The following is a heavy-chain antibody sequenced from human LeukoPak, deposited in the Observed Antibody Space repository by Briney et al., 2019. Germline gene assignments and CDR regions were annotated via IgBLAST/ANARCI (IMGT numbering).Heavy chain of an antibody. D-gene: IGHD3-22*01. Sequence: PSETLSLTCTISGGSISSFYWGWIRQPPGKGLEWIGFIYYSGTTKYNPSFESRVTMSVDRSRKQFSLNLSSVTAADTAVYYCARGLNYYDGSGYCNWFDPWGQGTLVTVSS. CDR1: GGSISSFY. V-gene: IGHV4-59*01. J-gene: IGHJ5*02. CDR2: IYYSGTT. CDR3: ARGLNYYDGSGYCNWFDP.